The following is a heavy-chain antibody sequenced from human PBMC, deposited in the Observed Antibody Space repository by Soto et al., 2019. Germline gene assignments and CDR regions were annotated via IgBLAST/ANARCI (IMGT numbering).Heavy chain of an antibody. CDR1: GFSFSSYD. J-gene: IGHJ4*02. V-gene: IGHV3-33*01. D-gene: IGHD6-13*01. CDR2: IWYDGSNT. CDR3: ARGYSSSRDLGY. Sequence: QVPLVESGGGVVQPGTSLRLSCAASGFSFSSYDIHWVRQAPGKGLEWVAVIWYDGSNTYYADSVKGRFIISRDNSKNPLDLQMNSLRADDTAVYYCARGYSSSRDLGYWGQGTLVTVSS.